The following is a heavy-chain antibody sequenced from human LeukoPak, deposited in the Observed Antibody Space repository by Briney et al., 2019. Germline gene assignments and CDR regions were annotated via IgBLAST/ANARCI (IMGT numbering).Heavy chain of an antibody. CDR1: RGSLSRYY. CDR2: IYTSGST. V-gene: IGHV4-4*07. Sequence: SETLSLTCTCSRGSLSRYYWSWIRQPAGKGLEWIGRIYTSGSTNYNPSLKSRVTMSVDTSKNQFSLKLSSVTAADTAVYHCARAPLGVAAANYFDYWGQGTLVTVSS. CDR3: ARAPLGVAAANYFDY. D-gene: IGHD2-15*01. J-gene: IGHJ4*02.